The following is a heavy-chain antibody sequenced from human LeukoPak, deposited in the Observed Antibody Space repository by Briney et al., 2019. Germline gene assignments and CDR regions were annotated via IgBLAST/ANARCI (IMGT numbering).Heavy chain of an antibody. CDR2: MNPNTGNT. CDR3: AREGAAAGRYFDY. J-gene: IGHJ4*02. V-gene: IGHV1-8*03. D-gene: IGHD6-13*01. Sequence: GASVKVSCKASGYTFTSYDINWVRQATGQGLEWMGWMNPNTGNTGYAQKFQGRVTITRNTSISTAYMELSSLRSEDTAVYYCAREGAAAGRYFDYWGQGTLATVSS. CDR1: GYTFTSYD.